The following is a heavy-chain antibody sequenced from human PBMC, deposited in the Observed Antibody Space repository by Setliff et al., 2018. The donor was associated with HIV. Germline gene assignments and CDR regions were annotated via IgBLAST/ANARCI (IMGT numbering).Heavy chain of an antibody. CDR2: IYYSGST. J-gene: IGHJ4*02. D-gene: IGHD6-19*01. CDR3: ASTGYSSGWSFDY. Sequence: SETLSLTCTVSGGSISSSSYYWGWIRQPPGKGLEWIGSIYYSGSTYYNPSLKSRVTISVDTSKNKFSLKLISVTAADTAVYYCASTGYSSGWSFDYWCQGTLVTVSS. V-gene: IGHV4-39*07. CDR1: GGSISSSSYY.